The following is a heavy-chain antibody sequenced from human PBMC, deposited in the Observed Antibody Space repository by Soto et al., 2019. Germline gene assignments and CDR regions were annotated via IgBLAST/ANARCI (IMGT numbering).Heavy chain of an antibody. CDR2: VSTSGRST. Sequence: PGGSLRLSCSASGFIFSESTIYWVRQVPGKGLEAISAVSTSGRSTYYADSVKDRFTISRDNSKNTLFLQMGSLRPEYTAIYYCVKQAHGLDGVAFDYWGQGTQVTVSS. CDR1: GFIFSEST. CDR3: VKQAHGLDGVAFDY. D-gene: IGHD2-15*01. V-gene: IGHV3-64D*06. J-gene: IGHJ4*02.